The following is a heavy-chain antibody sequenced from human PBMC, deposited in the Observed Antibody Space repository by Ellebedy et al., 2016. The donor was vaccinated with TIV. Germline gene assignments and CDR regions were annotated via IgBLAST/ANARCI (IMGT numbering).Heavy chain of an antibody. D-gene: IGHD5-24*01. CDR3: ARGRDYGFDI. V-gene: IGHV3-48*04. Sequence: GGSLRLSXVDSGFTFSSYAMDWVRQAPGKGLEWVSFISSSSSIIYYADSVKGRFTTSRDNAKNSLYLQMSSLRAEDTAVYYCARGRDYGFDIWGQGTMVTVSS. CDR2: ISSSSSII. J-gene: IGHJ3*02. CDR1: GFTFSSYA.